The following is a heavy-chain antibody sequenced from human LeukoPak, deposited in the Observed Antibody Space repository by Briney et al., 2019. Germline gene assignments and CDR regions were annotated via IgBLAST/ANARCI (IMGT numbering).Heavy chain of an antibody. V-gene: IGHV4-39*07. CDR3: ARDSSGWSPNLAV. J-gene: IGHJ6*04. CDR1: GDSISSGVYF. D-gene: IGHD6-19*01. Sequence: SEALSLTCAVSGDSISSGVYFWAFIRQSPVKGLEWIGSIHYSGNTYYSPSLESRVALSIDTANNHFSLKLRSATAGDTVVYYWARDSSGWSPNLAVWGKGTRVSVSS. CDR2: IHYSGNT.